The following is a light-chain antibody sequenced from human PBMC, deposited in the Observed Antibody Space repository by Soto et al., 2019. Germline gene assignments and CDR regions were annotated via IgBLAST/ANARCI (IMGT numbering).Light chain of an antibody. V-gene: IGKV3-20*01. CDR3: QQYGTSPRT. Sequence: EIVMTQSPATLSVSPGERGTLSCRASQTVTSSYLAWYQQKPGQAPRLLIYGASSRATGISDRFSGSGSGTDFTLTISRLEPEDFAVYYCQQYGTSPRTFGQGTKVDIK. CDR1: QTVTSSY. J-gene: IGKJ1*01. CDR2: GAS.